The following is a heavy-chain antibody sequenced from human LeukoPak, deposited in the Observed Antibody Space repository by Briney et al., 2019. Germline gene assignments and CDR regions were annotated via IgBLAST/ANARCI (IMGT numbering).Heavy chain of an antibody. CDR3: ARAFLARYENYYYYMDV. D-gene: IGHD3-16*02. CDR1: GGSFSGYY. CDR2: INHSGST. V-gene: IGHV4-34*01. Sequence: SETLSLTCAVYGGSFSGYYWSWIRQPPGKGLEWIGEINHSGSTNCNPSLKSRVTISVDTSKNQFSLKLSSVTAADTAVYYCARAFLARYENYYYYMDVWGKGTTVTVSS. J-gene: IGHJ6*03.